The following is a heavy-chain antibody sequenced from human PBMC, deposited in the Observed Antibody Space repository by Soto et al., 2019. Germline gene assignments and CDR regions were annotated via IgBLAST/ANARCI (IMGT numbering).Heavy chain of an antibody. Sequence: SETLSLTCNVSGGTISTSRSYWAWIRQPPGKGLEWLANIFYSGSTYYNPSLASRVTVSVDTSKNEFSLKLRSVTAADTAVYYCARQPTTGDTDLWFDPWGQGTLVTVSS. CDR2: IFYSGST. CDR3: ARQPTTGDTDLWFDP. D-gene: IGHD2-21*01. V-gene: IGHV4-39*01. CDR1: GGTISTSRSY. J-gene: IGHJ5*02.